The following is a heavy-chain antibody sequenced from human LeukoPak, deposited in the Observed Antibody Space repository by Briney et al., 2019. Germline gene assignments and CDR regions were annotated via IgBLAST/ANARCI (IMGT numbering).Heavy chain of an antibody. CDR2: INPNSGGT. CDR3: IRDTSNDS. J-gene: IGHJ4*02. D-gene: IGHD4-17*01. V-gene: IGHV1-2*02. Sequence: GASVKVSCKASGYTFTGYFIHWMRQAPGQGLEWMAWINPNSGGTKYARKFQGRVTVTRDTSINTAYMELSRLTSDDTAVYYCIRDTSNDSWGQGTLVTVSS. CDR1: GYTFTGYF.